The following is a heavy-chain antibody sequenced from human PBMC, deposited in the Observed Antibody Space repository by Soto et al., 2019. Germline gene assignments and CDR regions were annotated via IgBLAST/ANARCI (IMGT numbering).Heavy chain of an antibody. CDR1: GYTFTSYD. CDR3: ARERTRGFDP. Sequence: QVHLVQSGAEVRKPGASVKVSCKASGYTFTSYDINWVRQATGQGLEWMGWMNPNSGNTAYAQKFQGRVTMTRNTSISTAHMELSSLRPEDTAVYYCARERTRGFDPWGQGTLVTVSS. V-gene: IGHV1-8*01. J-gene: IGHJ5*02. CDR2: MNPNSGNT.